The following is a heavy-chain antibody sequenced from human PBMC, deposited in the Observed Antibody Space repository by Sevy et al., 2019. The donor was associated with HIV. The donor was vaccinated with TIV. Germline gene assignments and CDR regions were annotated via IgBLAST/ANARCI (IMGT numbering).Heavy chain of an antibody. J-gene: IGHJ6*02. D-gene: IGHD1-26*01. V-gene: IGHV3-30*02. CDR2: IRYDGGNK. CDR3: AKPREQGYYYGMDV. CDR1: GFPFSSYG. Sequence: GGSLRLSCAASGFPFSSYGMNWVRQAPGKGLEWVAFIRYDGGNKYYADSVKGRFTISRDNSKNTLYLQMKSLRGEDTAVYYRAKPREQGYYYGMDVWGQGTTVTVSS.